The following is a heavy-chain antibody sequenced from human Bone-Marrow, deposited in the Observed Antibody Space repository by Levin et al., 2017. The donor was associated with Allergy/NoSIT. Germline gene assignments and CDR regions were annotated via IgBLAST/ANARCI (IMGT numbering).Heavy chain of an antibody. CDR3: ARSYCSATCHATGYFDY. J-gene: IGHJ4*02. D-gene: IGHD2-15*01. Sequence: KPSETLSLTCSVSGGGSISSSSYYWGWIRQPPGNGLEWIGSIGYSGSTYYNPSLKSRVTISLDTSKNRFSLNLSSLTAADTAVYYCARSYCSATCHATGYFDYWGQGTLVTVSS. CDR1: GGGSISSSSYY. CDR2: IGYSGST. V-gene: IGHV4-39*01.